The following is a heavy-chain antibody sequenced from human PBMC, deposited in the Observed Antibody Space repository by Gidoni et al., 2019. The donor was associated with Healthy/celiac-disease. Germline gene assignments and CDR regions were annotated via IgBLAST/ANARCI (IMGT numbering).Heavy chain of an antibody. J-gene: IGHJ6*02. D-gene: IGHD3-3*01. CDR2: ISYDGSKK. V-gene: IGHV3-30*03. CDR3: AAGITIFGVPLGDGMDV. Sequence: QVQLVESGGGVVQPGRSLRLSCAASGFTTSSYGMHWVRQAPGKGLEWVAVISYDGSKKYYADSVKGRFTISRDNSKNTLYLQMNSLRAEDTAVYYCAAGITIFGVPLGDGMDVWGQGTTVTVSS. CDR1: GFTTSSYG.